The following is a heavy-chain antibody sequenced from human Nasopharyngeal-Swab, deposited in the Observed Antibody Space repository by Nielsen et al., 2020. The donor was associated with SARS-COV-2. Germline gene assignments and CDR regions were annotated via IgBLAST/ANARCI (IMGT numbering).Heavy chain of an antibody. CDR3: AREWERPYYFDY. Sequence: GVLKISCAASGFTFNRYWLHWVRQVPGKGLQWVSRINSDGSDTRYAESVKGRFTASRDTANSMLYLQLNSVRVEDTGVYFCAREWERPYYFDYWGQGVQVTVSS. J-gene: IGHJ4*02. CDR1: GFTFNRYW. V-gene: IGHV3-74*01. CDR2: INSDGSDT. D-gene: IGHD1-26*01.